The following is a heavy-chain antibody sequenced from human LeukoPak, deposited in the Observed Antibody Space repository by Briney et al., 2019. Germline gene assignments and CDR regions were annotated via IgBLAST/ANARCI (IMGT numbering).Heavy chain of an antibody. CDR3: AREGGGALDY. CDR1: GFTFSSYG. V-gene: IGHV3-33*01. Sequence: GGSLRLSSAASGFTFSSYGIHWVRQAPGKGLEWVTLIWYDGSNKYYADSVKGRFTISRDNPKNTVYLQMNSLRAEDTAVYYCAREGGGALDYWGQGTLVTVSS. J-gene: IGHJ4*02. CDR2: IWYDGSNK. D-gene: IGHD3-10*01.